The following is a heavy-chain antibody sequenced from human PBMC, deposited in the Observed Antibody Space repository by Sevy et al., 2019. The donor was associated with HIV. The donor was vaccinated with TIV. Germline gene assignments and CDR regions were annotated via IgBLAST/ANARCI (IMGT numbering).Heavy chain of an antibody. J-gene: IGHJ6*02. V-gene: IGHV4-4*07. CDR1: GGSISSYY. D-gene: IGHD3-10*01. CDR3: ARDHYYGSGSYSDYYYYGMDV. CDR2: IYTSGST. Sequence: SETLSLTCTVSGGSISSYYWSWIRQPAGKGLEWIGRIYTSGSTNYNPSLKSRVTMSVDTSKNQCSLKLSSVTAADTAVYYCARDHYYGSGSYSDYYYYGMDVWGQGTTVTVSS.